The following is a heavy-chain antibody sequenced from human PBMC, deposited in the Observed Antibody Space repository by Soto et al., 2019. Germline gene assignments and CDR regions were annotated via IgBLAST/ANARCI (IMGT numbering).Heavy chain of an antibody. CDR1: GGTFSSYA. Sequence: QVQLVQSGAEVKKPGSSVKVSCKASGGTFSSYAISWVRQAPGQGLEWMGGIIPIFGTANYAQKFQGRVTITADESTSAAYRELSSLRSEDTAVYYCARDPCAGVWRVLHQTYGMDVWGQGTTVTVSS. D-gene: IGHD2-8*01. CDR2: IIPIFGTA. J-gene: IGHJ6*02. CDR3: ARDPCAGVWRVLHQTYGMDV. V-gene: IGHV1-69*01.